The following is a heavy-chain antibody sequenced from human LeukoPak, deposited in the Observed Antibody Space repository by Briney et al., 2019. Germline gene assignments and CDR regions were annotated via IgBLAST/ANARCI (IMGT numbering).Heavy chain of an antibody. CDR2: IHFSGST. CDR1: GGSISSYY. Sequence: SETLSLTCTVSGGSISSYYWSWIRQPAGKGLEWIGYIHFSGSTNYNPSLKSRVTVSDDKSKNQFSLKLSSVTAADTAVYYCARIFRGAYFDYWGQGTLVTVSS. V-gene: IGHV4-59*01. D-gene: IGHD3-10*01. J-gene: IGHJ4*02. CDR3: ARIFRGAYFDY.